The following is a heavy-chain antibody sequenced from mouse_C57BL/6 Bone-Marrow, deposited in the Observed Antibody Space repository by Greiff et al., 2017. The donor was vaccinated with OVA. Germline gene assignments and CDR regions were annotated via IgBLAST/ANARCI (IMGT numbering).Heavy chain of an antibody. J-gene: IGHJ3*01. D-gene: IGHD1-1*01. Sequence: EVQLQQSGPGMVKPSQSLSLTCTVTGYSITSGYDWHWIRHFPGNKLEWMGYISYSGSTNYNPSLKSRISITHDTSKNHFFLKLNSVTTEDTATYYCARGNYYGSVWFAYWGQGTLVTVSA. V-gene: IGHV3-1*01. CDR3: ARGNYYGSVWFAY. CDR1: GYSITSGYD. CDR2: ISYSGST.